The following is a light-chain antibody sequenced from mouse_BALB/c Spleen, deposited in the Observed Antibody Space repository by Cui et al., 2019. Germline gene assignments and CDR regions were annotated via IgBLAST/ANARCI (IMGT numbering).Light chain of an antibody. CDR2: RTS. CDR3: QQWSGYPYT. Sequence: ENVLTQSPAIMVVSLGQKVTMTCSASSSVSSSYLHWYQQKSGASPKPLIHRTSNLASGVPARFSGSGSGTSYSLTISSVEAEDDATYYCQQWSGYPYTFGGGTKLEIK. CDR1: SSVSSSY. J-gene: IGKJ2*01. V-gene: IGKV4-58*01.